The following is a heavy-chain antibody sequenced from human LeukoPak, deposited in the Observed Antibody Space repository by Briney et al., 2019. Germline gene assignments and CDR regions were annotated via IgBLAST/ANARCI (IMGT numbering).Heavy chain of an antibody. J-gene: IGHJ1*01. CDR2: IYHSGST. V-gene: IGHV4-38-2*02. Sequence: SETLSLTCTVSGYSISSGYYWGWIRQPPGKGLEWIGSIYHSGSTYYNPSLKSRVTISVDTSKNQFSLKLSSVTAADTAVYYCARDTLLRFWGQGTLVTVSS. D-gene: IGHD4-17*01. CDR1: GYSISSGYY. CDR3: ARDTLLRF.